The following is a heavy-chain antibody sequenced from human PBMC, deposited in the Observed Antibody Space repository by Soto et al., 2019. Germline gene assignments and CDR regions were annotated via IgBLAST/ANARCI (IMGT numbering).Heavy chain of an antibody. V-gene: IGHV3-21*01. D-gene: IGHD3-16*01. CDR3: AREFGVMPSMKIDP. Sequence: PGGSLRLSCAASGFTFSSYSMNWVRQAPGKGLEWVSSISSSSSYIYYADSVKGRFTISRDNAKNSLYLQMNSLRAEDTAVYYCAREFGVMPSMKIDPGGQGPLVT. CDR2: ISSSSSYI. J-gene: IGHJ5*02. CDR1: GFTFSSYS.